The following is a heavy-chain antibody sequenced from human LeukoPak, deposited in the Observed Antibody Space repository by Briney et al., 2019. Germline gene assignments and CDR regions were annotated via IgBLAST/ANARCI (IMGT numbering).Heavy chain of an antibody. CDR2: IIPILGIA. CDR1: GYTFTGYY. D-gene: IGHD3-9*01. CDR3: ARESSSVDYDILTGYYWYFDL. Sequence: GASVKVSCKASGYTFTGYYMHWVRQAPGQGLEWMGRIIPILGIASYAQKFQGRVTITADKSTSTAYMELSSLRSEDTAVYYCARESSSVDYDILTGYYWYFDLWGRGTLVTVSS. V-gene: IGHV1-69*04. J-gene: IGHJ2*01.